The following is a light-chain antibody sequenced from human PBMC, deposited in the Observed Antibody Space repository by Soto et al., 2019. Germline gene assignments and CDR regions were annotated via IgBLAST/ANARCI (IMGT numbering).Light chain of an antibody. CDR3: QQYNSFPT. CDR2: KAS. CDR1: QSISSW. V-gene: IGKV1-5*03. J-gene: IGKJ1*01. Sequence: IQMTQSPSTLTASVGDRVTITCRASQSISSWLAWYQQKPGKAPKLLIYKASSLESGVPSRFSGSGSGTEFTLTISSLQPDDFATYYCQQYNSFPTFGQGTKGEIK.